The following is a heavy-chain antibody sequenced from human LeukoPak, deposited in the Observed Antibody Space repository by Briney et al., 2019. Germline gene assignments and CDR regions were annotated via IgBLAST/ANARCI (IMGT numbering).Heavy chain of an antibody. D-gene: IGHD4-23*01. CDR1: GGSISSYY. Sequence: PSETLSLTCTVSGGSISSYYWSWIRQPAGKGLEWLGYIYYSGSTDYNPSLMGRLTISVDTSKNQFSLTLTSVTEADTAVYYCARDYGGKLDYWGHGTLVTVSS. CDR2: IYYSGST. J-gene: IGHJ4*01. CDR3: ARDYGGKLDY. V-gene: IGHV4-59*01.